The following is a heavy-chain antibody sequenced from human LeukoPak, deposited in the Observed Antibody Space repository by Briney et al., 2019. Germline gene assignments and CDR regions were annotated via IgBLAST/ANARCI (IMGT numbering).Heavy chain of an antibody. J-gene: IGHJ4*02. CDR1: GFNFRAYW. D-gene: IGHD3-16*01. Sequence: GGSLRLSCTTSGFNFRAYWMAWVRQAPGKGLEWVSSISSSSSYIYYADSVKGRFTISRDNAKNSLYLQMNSLRAEDTAVYYCARDRFGVSAIDYWGQGTLVTVSS. CDR2: ISSSSSYI. CDR3: ARDRFGVSAIDY. V-gene: IGHV3-21*01.